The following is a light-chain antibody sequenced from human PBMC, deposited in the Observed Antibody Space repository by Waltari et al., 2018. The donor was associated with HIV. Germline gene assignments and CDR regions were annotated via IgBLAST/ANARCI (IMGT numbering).Light chain of an antibody. V-gene: IGLV3-21*02. Sequence: SYVLPQPPSVSVAPGQTARINCGGDNMGTKSVHWYQQNPGQAPVLVVYDDRDRLSGIPERFSGSNSGNTATLTVSRVEVGDEADYYCQVWDGSSDHWVFGGGTKLTAL. J-gene: IGLJ3*02. CDR3: QVWDGSSDHWV. CDR1: NMGTKS. CDR2: DDR.